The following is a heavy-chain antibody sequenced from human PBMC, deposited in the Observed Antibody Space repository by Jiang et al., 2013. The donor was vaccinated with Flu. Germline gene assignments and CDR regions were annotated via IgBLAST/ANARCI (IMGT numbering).Heavy chain of an antibody. J-gene: IGHJ6*02. CDR3: ARISQTFYHVAGPPYYYYYYGMDV. CDR2: IDWDDDK. V-gene: IGHV2-70*01. CDR1: GFSLSTSGMC. D-gene: IGHD6-19*01. Sequence: KPTQTLTLTCTFSGFSLSTSGMCVSWIRQPPGKALEWLALIDWDDDKYYSTSLKTRLTISKDTSKNQVVLTMTNMDPVDTATYYCARISQTFYHVAGPPYYYYYYGMDVWGQGTTVTVSS.